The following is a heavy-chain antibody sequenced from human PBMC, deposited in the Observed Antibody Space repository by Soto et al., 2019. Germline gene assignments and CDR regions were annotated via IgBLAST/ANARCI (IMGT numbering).Heavy chain of an antibody. Sequence: GGSLRLSCAASGFTFSNYGMHWVRQAPGKGLEWVAVISYDGSNKYYADSVKGRFTISRDNSKNTLYLQMNSLRAEDTAVYYCAKDLGSGSYLFDAFDIWGQGIMVTVSS. CDR3: AKDLGSGSYLFDAFDI. V-gene: IGHV3-30*18. CDR2: ISYDGSNK. CDR1: GFTFSNYG. J-gene: IGHJ3*02. D-gene: IGHD1-26*01.